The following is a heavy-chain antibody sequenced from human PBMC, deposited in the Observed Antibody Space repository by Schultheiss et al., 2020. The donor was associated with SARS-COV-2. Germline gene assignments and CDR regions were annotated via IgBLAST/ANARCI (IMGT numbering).Heavy chain of an antibody. J-gene: IGHJ6*02. Sequence: SQTLSLTCAISGDSVSSNSAAWNWIRQSPSRGLEWLGRTYYRSKWYNDYAVSVKSRITINPDTSKNQFSLQLNSVTPEDTAVYYCARDSWESSSSPYYYYYGMDVSGQGTTVTVSS. CDR2: TYYRSKWYN. V-gene: IGHV6-1*01. CDR3: ARDSWESSSSPYYYYYGMDV. D-gene: IGHD6-6*01. CDR1: GDSVSSNSAA.